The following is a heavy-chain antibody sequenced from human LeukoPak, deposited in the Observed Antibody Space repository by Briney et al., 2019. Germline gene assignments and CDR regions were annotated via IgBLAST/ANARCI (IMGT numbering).Heavy chain of an antibody. CDR2: ISSTSSYM. CDR1: GFIFSRCS. V-gene: IGHV3-21*01. Sequence: PGGSLRLSCAASGFIFSRCSMNWVRQTPGKGLEWVSSISSTSSYMYYADSVKGRFTISRDNAKNSLYLQMNSLRAEDTAVYYCARDRDLYSSGSLEFDPWGQGTLVTVSS. D-gene: IGHD3-10*01. CDR3: ARDRDLYSSGSLEFDP. J-gene: IGHJ5*02.